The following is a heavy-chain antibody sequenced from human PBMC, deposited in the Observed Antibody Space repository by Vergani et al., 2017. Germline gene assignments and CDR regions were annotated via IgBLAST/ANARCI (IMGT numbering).Heavy chain of an antibody. CDR2: MNPNSGNT. Sequence: QVQLVQSGAEVKKPGASVKVSCKASGYTFTSYDINWVRQATGQGLEWMGWMNPNSGNTGYAQKFQGRVTMTRNTAISTAYMELSSLRSEDTAVYYCARTGGSYSRARDYYYYMDVWGKGTTVTVSS. CDR3: ARTGGSYSRARDYYYYMDV. J-gene: IGHJ6*03. CDR1: GYTFTSYD. V-gene: IGHV1-8*01. D-gene: IGHD1-26*01.